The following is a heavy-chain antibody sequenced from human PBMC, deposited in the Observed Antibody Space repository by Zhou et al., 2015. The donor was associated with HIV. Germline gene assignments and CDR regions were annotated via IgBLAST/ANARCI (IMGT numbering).Heavy chain of an antibody. Sequence: QVQLVQSGAEEKKPGASVKVSCKASGYTFTSYAMHWVRQAPGQRLEWMGWINAGNGNTKYSQKFQGRVTITRDTSASTAYMELSSLRSEDTAVYYCARGSSWQYYFDYWGQGTLVTVSS. D-gene: IGHD6-13*01. CDR1: GYTFTSYA. V-gene: IGHV1-3*05. CDR2: INAGNGNT. J-gene: IGHJ4*02. CDR3: ARGSSWQYYFDY.